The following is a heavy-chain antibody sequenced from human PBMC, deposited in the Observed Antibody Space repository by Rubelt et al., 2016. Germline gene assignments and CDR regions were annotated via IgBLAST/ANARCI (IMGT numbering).Heavy chain of an antibody. CDR2: IYFSAST. Sequence: GLEWLGSIYFSASTNYNPSLRSRVTISVDTSKSQFSLKLNSVTAADTAVYYCARGFRTDWPVGPDWGQGTLVTVSS. CDR3: ARGFRTDWPVGPD. J-gene: IGHJ4*02. D-gene: IGHD2-8*02. V-gene: IGHV4-59*08.